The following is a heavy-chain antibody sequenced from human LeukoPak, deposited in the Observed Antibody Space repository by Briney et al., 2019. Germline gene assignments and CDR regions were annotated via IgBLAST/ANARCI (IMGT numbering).Heavy chain of an antibody. CDR2: IYPGDSDT. CDR1: GYSFTTYW. Sequence: GESLKISCKGSGYSFTTYWIGWVRQMPGKGLEWMGIIYPGDSDTRYSPSFQGQVTISADKSINTAYLQWSSLKASDTAMFYCARSFRSRSYFDYWGQGTLVTVSS. V-gene: IGHV5-51*01. J-gene: IGHJ4*02. CDR3: ARSFRSRSYFDY. D-gene: IGHD1-26*01.